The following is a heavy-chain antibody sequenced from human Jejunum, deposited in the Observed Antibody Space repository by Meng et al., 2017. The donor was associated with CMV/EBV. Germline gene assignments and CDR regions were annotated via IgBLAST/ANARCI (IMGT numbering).Heavy chain of an antibody. CDR1: GASMSSSSYY. CDR2: IYYDGKT. CDR3: SRRSHLTYPAD. V-gene: IGHV4-39*01. J-gene: IGHJ4*02. Sequence: VSGASMSSSSYYWVWIRRPPGKGLEWIGSIYYDGKTYCNPSHKSRVTISADTSKNQFSLRMTSVTAADTAVYYCSRRSHLTYPADWGQGTLVTVSS. D-gene: IGHD1-14*01.